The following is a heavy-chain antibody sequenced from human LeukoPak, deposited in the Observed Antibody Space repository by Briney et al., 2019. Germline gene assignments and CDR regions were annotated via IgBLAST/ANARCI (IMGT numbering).Heavy chain of an antibody. CDR1: GFTVSSNY. J-gene: IGHJ6*02. CDR2: IYAGGST. Sequence: GGSLRLSCAASGFTVSSNYMSWVRQAPRKWLEWVSMIYAGGSTYYADSVKGRFTISRDNSKNTLYLQMNSLSAEDTAVYYCARRRSRGSGVYRYHYYGMDVWGQGTTVTVSS. V-gene: IGHV3-66*04. CDR3: ARRRSRGSGVYRYHYYGMDV. D-gene: IGHD1-26*01.